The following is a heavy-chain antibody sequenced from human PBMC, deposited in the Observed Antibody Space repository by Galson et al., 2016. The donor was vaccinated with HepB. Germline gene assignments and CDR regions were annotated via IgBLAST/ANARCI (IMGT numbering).Heavy chain of an antibody. Sequence: QSGAEVKKPGESLRISCKGSGYSFTSYWISWVRQMPGEALEWMGMIDPSDSYTNYSPSFEGHVTISADKSIGTAYLQWSSLKASDTALYYCARLAPRDGYNYVYSYYCGIDVWGQGTPVTVTS. CDR3: ARLAPRDGYNYVYSYYCGIDV. CDR2: IDPSDSYT. J-gene: IGHJ6*02. CDR1: GYSFTSYW. D-gene: IGHD5-24*01. V-gene: IGHV5-10-1*01.